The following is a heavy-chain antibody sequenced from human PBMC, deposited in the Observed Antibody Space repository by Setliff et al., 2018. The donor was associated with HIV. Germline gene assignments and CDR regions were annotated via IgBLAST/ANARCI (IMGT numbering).Heavy chain of an antibody. D-gene: IGHD4-17*01. CDR3: ARQLGVTTVTKRYFDL. CDR1: GGDYY. Sequence: SETLSLTCTVSGGDYYWGWIRQPPGEGLEWIASINYSGNTYYNPSLKSRVTISVDTSKNQFSLRLSSVTAADTAAYYCARQLGVTTVTKRYFDLWGRGTLVTVSS. J-gene: IGHJ2*01. V-gene: IGHV4-39*01. CDR2: INYSGNT.